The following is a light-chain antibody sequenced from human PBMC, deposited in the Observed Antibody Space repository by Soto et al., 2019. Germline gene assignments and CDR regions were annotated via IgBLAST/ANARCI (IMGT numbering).Light chain of an antibody. CDR2: DVS. Sequence: QSALTQPASVSGSPGESITISCTGTSSDVGAYNYVSWYQQHPGKVLKVMIFDVSSRPSGVSNRFSGSKSGNTASLTISGLQTEDEADYYCSSYTTSRNVVFGGGTKLTVL. CDR3: SSYTTSRNVV. V-gene: IGLV2-14*03. J-gene: IGLJ2*01. CDR1: SSDVGAYNY.